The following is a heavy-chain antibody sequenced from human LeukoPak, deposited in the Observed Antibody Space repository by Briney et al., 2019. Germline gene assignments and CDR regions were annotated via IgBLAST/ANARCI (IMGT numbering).Heavy chain of an antibody. J-gene: IGHJ3*02. D-gene: IGHD3-3*01. CDR3: ASPEWLPDSFDI. V-gene: IGHV3-74*01. CDR2: INPDGSTT. CDR1: GFTFSNNW. Sequence: GGSLRLSCAASGFTFSNNWMHWVRQAPGKGLVWVSRINPDGSTTSYADSVKGRFTISRDNAKITLYLQMNSLRAEDTAVYYCASPEWLPDSFDIWGQGTMVTVSS.